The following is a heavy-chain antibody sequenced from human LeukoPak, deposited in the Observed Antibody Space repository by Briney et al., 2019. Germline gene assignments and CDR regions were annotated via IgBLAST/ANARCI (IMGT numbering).Heavy chain of an antibody. V-gene: IGHV3-7*01. D-gene: IGHD5-12*01. CDR3: ARDSFGYSGFIAFSGYYYGMDV. CDR1: GFTFSSYW. J-gene: IGHJ6*02. Sequence: GGSLRLSCAASGFTFSSYWMSWVRQAPGKGLEWVANIKQDGSEKYYVDSVKGRFTLSRDNAKNSLYLQMNSLRAEDTAVYYCARDSFGYSGFIAFSGYYYGMDVWGQGTTVTVSS. CDR2: IKQDGSEK.